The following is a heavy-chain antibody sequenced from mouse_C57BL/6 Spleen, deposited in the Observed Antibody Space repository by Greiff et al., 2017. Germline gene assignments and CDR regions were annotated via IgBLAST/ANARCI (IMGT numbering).Heavy chain of an antibody. V-gene: IGHV1-54*01. CDR1: GYAFTNYL. D-gene: IGHD1-1*01. J-gene: IGHJ4*01. Sequence: VQLQQSGAELVRPGTSVKVSCKASGYAFTNYLIEWVKQRPGQGLEWIGVINPGSGGTNYNEKFKGKATLTADKSSSTAYMQLSSLTSEDSAVYFCARGELLYAMDYWGQGTSVTVSS. CDR3: ARGELLYAMDY. CDR2: INPGSGGT.